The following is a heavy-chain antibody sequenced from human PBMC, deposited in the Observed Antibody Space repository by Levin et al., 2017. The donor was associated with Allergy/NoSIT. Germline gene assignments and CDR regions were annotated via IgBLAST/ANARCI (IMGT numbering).Heavy chain of an antibody. J-gene: IGHJ3*02. CDR2: MNPNSGNT. CDR3: ARGYGVVGSSGTNAFDS. V-gene: IGHV1-8*01. Sequence: GESLKISCKASGYTFTSYDINWVRQATGQGLEWMGWMNPNSGNTGYAQKFQGRVTMTRNTSISTAYMELSSLRSEDTAVYYCARGYGVVGSSGTNAFDSWGQGTMVTVSS. CDR1: GYTFTSYD. D-gene: IGHD6-6*01.